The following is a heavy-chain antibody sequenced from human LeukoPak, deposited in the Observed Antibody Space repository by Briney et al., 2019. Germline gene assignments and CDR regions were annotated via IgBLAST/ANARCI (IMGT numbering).Heavy chain of an antibody. J-gene: IGHJ6*03. CDR3: ARVGAARPKDYYYYYMDV. CDR1: GYTFTSYY. D-gene: IGHD6-6*01. Sequence: ASVKVSCKASGYTFTSYYMHWVRRAPGQGLEWMGIINPSGGSTSYAQKFQGRVTMTRDMSTSTVYMELSSLRSDDTAVYYCARVGAARPKDYYYYYMDVWGKGTTVTVSS. CDR2: INPSGGST. V-gene: IGHV1-46*01.